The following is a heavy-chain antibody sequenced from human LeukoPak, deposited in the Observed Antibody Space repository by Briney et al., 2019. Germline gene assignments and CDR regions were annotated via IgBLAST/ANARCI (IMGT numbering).Heavy chain of an antibody. J-gene: IGHJ5*02. Sequence: GGSLRLSCAASGFTFSRYSMNWVRQAPGKGLEWVSSISSGGIYIYYADSVKGRFTISRDNAKNSLFLRMNSLRAEDTAVYYCARVWVVVVPEGFDPWGQGTLVTVSS. CDR1: GFTFSRYS. CDR2: ISSGGIYI. CDR3: ARVWVVVVPEGFDP. D-gene: IGHD2-2*01. V-gene: IGHV3-21*01.